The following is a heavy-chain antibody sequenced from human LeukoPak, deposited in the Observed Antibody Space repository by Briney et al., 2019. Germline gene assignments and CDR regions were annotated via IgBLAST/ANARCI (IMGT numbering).Heavy chain of an antibody. CDR1: GFTFSSYA. CDR3: AKDRSTIWDAFDI. D-gene: IGHD3-3*01. V-gene: IGHV3-23*01. CDR2: ITGSGGST. J-gene: IGHJ3*02. Sequence: GGFLRLSCAASGFTFSSYAMSWVRQAPGKGLEWVSSITGSGGSTYYADSVKGRFTISRDNSKDTLYLQMNGLRAEDTALYYCAKDRSTIWDAFDIWGQGTMVTVSS.